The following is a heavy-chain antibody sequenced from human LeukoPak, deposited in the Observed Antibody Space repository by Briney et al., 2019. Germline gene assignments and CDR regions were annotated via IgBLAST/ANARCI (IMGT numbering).Heavy chain of an antibody. CDR1: GGSFSGYY. D-gene: IGHD6-6*01. CDR3: ARGRGRSSSYYFDY. CDR2: INHSGST. Sequence: SETLSLTCAVYGGSFSGYYWSWIRQPPGKGLEWIGEINHSGSTNYNPSLKSRVTISVDTSKNQFSLKLSSVTAADTAVYYCARGRGRSSSYYFDYWGQGTLVTVSS. V-gene: IGHV4-34*01. J-gene: IGHJ4*02.